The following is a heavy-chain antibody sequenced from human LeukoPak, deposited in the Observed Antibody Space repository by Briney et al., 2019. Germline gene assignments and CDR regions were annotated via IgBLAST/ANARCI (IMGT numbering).Heavy chain of an antibody. V-gene: IGHV4-34*01. D-gene: IGHD6-6*01. CDR1: GGSFSGYY. J-gene: IGHJ4*02. CDR3: ARRVAARSPFDY. CDR2: INHSGST. Sequence: PSETLSLTCAVYGGSFSGYYSSWIRQPPGKGLEWIGEINHSGSTNYNPSLKSRVTISVDTSKNQFSLKLSSVTAADTAVYYCARRVAARSPFDYWGQGTLVTVSS.